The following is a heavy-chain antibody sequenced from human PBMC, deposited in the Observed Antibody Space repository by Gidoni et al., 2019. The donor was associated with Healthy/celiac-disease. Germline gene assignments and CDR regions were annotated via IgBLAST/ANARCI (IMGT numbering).Heavy chain of an antibody. D-gene: IGHD6-13*01. CDR3: ARGVAAAGTRYFQH. CDR2: IYTSGST. V-gene: IGHV4-4*07. J-gene: IGHJ1*01. CDR1: GGSISSYY. Sequence: QVQLQESGPGLVQPSETLSLTCTVSGGSISSYYWSWIRQPAGKGLEWIGRIYTSGSTNYNPSLKSRVTMSVDTSKNQFSLKLSSVTAADTAVYYCARGVAAAGTRYFQHWGQGTLVTVSS.